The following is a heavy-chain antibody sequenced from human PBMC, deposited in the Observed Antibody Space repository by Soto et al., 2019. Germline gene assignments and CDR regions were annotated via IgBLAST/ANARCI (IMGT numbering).Heavy chain of an antibody. Sequence: ASVKVSCKASGYTFTSYYMHWVRQAPGQGLEWMGIINPSGGSTSYAQKFQGRVTMTRDTSTSTVYMELSSLRSEDTAVYYCARVRREDTAMVTEFVDYFDYWGQGTLVTVSS. D-gene: IGHD5-18*01. CDR2: INPSGGST. CDR3: ARVRREDTAMVTEFVDYFDY. CDR1: GYTFTSYY. V-gene: IGHV1-46*01. J-gene: IGHJ4*02.